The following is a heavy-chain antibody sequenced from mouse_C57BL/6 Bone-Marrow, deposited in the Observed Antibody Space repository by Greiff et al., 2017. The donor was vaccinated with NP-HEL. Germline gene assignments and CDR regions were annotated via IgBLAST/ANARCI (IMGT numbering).Heavy chain of an antibody. V-gene: IGHV1-5*01. CDR3: KKSLYGNYDFEV. Sequence: EVQLQQSGTVLARPGASVKMSCKTSGYTFTSYWMHWVKQRPGQGLEWIGAIYPGNSDTSYNQKFKGKAKLTAVTSASTAYMELSSLTNEDSAVYYCKKSLYGNYDFEVWGTGTTVTVSS. CDR1: GYTFTSYW. J-gene: IGHJ1*03. D-gene: IGHD2-1*01. CDR2: IYPGNSDT.